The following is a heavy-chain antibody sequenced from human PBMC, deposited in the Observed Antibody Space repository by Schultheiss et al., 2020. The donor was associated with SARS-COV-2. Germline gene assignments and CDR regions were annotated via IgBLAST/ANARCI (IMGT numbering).Heavy chain of an antibody. CDR1: GFTFSSYG. V-gene: IGHV3-48*04. CDR2: ISSSSSTI. D-gene: IGHD2-15*01. Sequence: GESLKISCAASGFTFSSYGMHWVRQAPGKGLEWVSYISSSSSTIYYADSVKGRFTISRDNAKNSLYLQMNSLRAEDTAVYYCAKDLVVVVPEEYYFDYWGQGTLVTVSS. CDR3: AKDLVVVVPEEYYFDY. J-gene: IGHJ4*02.